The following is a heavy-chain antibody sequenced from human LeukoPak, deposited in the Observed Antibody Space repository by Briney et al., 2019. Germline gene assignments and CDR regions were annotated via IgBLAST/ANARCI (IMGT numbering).Heavy chain of an antibody. D-gene: IGHD3-22*01. CDR1: GFTFSDYY. V-gene: IGHV3-11*01. Sequence: GGSLRLSCAASGFTFSDYYMSWIRQAPGKGLEWVSYISSSGSTIYYADSVKGRFTISRDNSKNTLYLQMNSLRAEDTAVYYCARDLYYYDSSGYRDAFDIWGQGTMVTVSS. CDR3: ARDLYYYDSSGYRDAFDI. J-gene: IGHJ3*02. CDR2: ISSSGSTI.